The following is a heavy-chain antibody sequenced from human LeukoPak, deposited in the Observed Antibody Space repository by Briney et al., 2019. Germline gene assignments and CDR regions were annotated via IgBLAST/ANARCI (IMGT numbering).Heavy chain of an antibody. V-gene: IGHV3-23*01. Sequence: PGGSLRLSCAASGFTFSSYAMSWVRQAPGKGLEWVSAISGSGGSTYYADSVKGRFTISRDNSKNTLYLQMNSLRAEDTAVYYCAKGWYYYDSSGYYSHFDYWGQGTLVTVSS. D-gene: IGHD3-22*01. CDR1: GFTFSSYA. J-gene: IGHJ4*02. CDR3: AKGWYYYDSSGYYSHFDY. CDR2: ISGSGGST.